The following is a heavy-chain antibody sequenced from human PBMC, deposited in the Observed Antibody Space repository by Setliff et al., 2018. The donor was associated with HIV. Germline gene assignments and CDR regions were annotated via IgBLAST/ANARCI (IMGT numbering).Heavy chain of an antibody. CDR2: IFFSGST. CDR3: ARHRSYGDYDPNWFDP. D-gene: IGHD4-17*01. V-gene: IGHV4-39*01. CDR1: GGSLSTSSFY. J-gene: IGHJ5*02. Sequence: SETLSLTCTVSGGSLSTSSFYWGWIRQPPGKRLEWIGSIFFSGSTYYNPSLKSRVTISVDTSKNQFSAKLSSVTAADTAIYYCARHRSYGDYDPNWFDPWGRGTLVTVSS.